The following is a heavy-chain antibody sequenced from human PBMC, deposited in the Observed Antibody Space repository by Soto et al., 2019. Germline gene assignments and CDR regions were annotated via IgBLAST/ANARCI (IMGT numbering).Heavy chain of an antibody. CDR1: GFTFSSYA. D-gene: IGHD3-22*01. Sequence: GGSLRLSCAASGFTFSSYAMHWVRQAPGKGLEWVAVISYDGSNKYYADSVKGRFTISRDNSKNTLYLQMNSLRAEDTAVYYCAREYDSSGYECSWYYYGMDVWGQGTTVTVSS. J-gene: IGHJ6*02. CDR3: AREYDSSGYECSWYYYGMDV. V-gene: IGHV3-30-3*01. CDR2: ISYDGSNK.